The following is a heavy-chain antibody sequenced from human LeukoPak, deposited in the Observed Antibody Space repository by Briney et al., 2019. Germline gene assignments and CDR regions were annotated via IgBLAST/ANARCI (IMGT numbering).Heavy chain of an antibody. D-gene: IGHD1-1*01. Sequence: ASVKVSCKASRHTFTNYYIHWVRQAPGQGLEWMGLINPGGGNTNYAQKFQGRVTMTEDTSTDTAYMELSSLRSEDTAVYYCATPRYNWNDVVQDAFDIWGQGTMVTVSS. V-gene: IGHV1-46*01. CDR3: ATPRYNWNDVVQDAFDI. J-gene: IGHJ3*02. CDR1: RHTFTNYY. CDR2: INPGGGNT.